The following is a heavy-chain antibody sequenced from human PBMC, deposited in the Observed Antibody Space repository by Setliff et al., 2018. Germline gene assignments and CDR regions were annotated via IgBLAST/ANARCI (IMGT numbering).Heavy chain of an antibody. D-gene: IGHD3-9*01. CDR1: GYTFTSYD. J-gene: IGHJ4*02. CDR3: ARTLYDYDILTGPGYYFDY. CDR2: MNPNSGNT. Sequence: ASVKVSCKASGYTFTSYDINWVRQATGQGLEWMGWMNPNSGNTGYAQKFQGRVTMTRNTSISTAYMDLSSLRFEDTAAYYCARTLYDYDILTGPGYYFDYWGQGTLVTVSS. V-gene: IGHV1-8*02.